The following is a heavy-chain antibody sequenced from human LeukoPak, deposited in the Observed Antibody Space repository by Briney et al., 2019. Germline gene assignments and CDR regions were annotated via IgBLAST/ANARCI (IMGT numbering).Heavy chain of an antibody. CDR2: ISDNGGRA. CDR3: AGVYGDNAFDI. V-gene: IGHV3-23*01. D-gene: IGHD4-17*01. J-gene: IGHJ3*02. Sequence: GGSLRVSCAASGFTFSSYAMSWVRQAPGKGLEWVSVISDNGGRAYYADSVKGRFTISRDDSKNSLYLQMNSLRAEDTAVYYCAGVYGDNAFDIWGQGTMVTVSS. CDR1: GFTFSSYA.